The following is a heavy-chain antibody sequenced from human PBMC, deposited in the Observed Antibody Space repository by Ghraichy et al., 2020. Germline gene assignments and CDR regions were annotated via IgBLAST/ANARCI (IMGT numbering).Heavy chain of an antibody. J-gene: IGHJ5*02. CDR1: GYTFTFYG. Sequence: ASLKVSCKASGYTFTFYGISWVRQAPGQGLEWIGWISASSGTTNYAQKFQGRVTMTTETSTTTAYMELTSLTSDDTAVYFCAREPRASSRFDPWGQGTLVTVSS. CDR3: AREPRASSRFDP. V-gene: IGHV1-18*01. CDR2: ISASSGTT. D-gene: IGHD3-10*01.